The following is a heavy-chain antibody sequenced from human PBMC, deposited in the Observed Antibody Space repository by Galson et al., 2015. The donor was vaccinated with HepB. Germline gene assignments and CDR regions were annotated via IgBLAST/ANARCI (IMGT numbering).Heavy chain of an antibody. J-gene: IGHJ6*02. CDR3: ARDQYAGDSSSWYYFYYGMDV. CDR2: ISAYNGNT. V-gene: IGHV1-18*04. Sequence: SVKVSCKASGYTFTSYGISWVRQAPGQGLEWMGWISAYNGNTNYAQKLQGRVTMTTDTSTSTAYMELRSLRSDDTAVYYCARDQYAGDSSSWYYFYYGMDVWGQGTTVTVSS. D-gene: IGHD6-13*01. CDR1: GYTFTSYG.